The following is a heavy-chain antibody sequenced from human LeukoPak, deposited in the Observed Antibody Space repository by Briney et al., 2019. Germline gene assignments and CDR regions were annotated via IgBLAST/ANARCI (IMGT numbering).Heavy chain of an antibody. Sequence: GGSLRLSCAASGFTVSSNYMNWVRQAPGEGLEWVSVIYSGGNTYYADSVKGRFTFSRDISKNTLYLQMNSLRAEDTAVYYCARETSDLLTGYHRRFDYWGQGTLVTVSS. CDR1: GFTVSSNY. CDR3: ARETSDLLTGYHRRFDY. D-gene: IGHD3-9*01. J-gene: IGHJ4*02. CDR2: IYSGGNT. V-gene: IGHV3-53*01.